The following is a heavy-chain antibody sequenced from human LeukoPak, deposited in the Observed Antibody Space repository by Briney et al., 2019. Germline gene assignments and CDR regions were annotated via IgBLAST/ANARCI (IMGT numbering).Heavy chain of an antibody. Sequence: ASVKVSCKASGYTISDFYIHWVRQAPGQGLEYVGWITPKSGDTYSPQRFQGRVTMTRDASISTAYMELSSLRSDDTAVYFCARVRLADERAWAYWGQGTLVTVSS. CDR2: ITPKSGDT. D-gene: IGHD3-3*02. V-gene: IGHV1-2*02. J-gene: IGHJ4*02. CDR3: ARVRLADERAWAY. CDR1: GYTISDFY.